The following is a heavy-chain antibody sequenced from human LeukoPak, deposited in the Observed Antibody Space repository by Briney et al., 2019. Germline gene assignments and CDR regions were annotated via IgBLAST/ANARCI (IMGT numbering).Heavy chain of an antibody. J-gene: IGHJ4*02. Sequence: PGGSLRLSCAASGFTFSGYGMEWVRQAPGKGLEWVTIISHDAKNKYYADSVKGRFTISRDNSKNTLYLQMNSLRPEDTGVYFCAKLGPTGDDSCGQGTLVTVSS. CDR3: AKLGPTGDDS. CDR2: ISHDAKNK. CDR1: GFTFSGYG. V-gene: IGHV3-30*18. D-gene: IGHD1-1*01.